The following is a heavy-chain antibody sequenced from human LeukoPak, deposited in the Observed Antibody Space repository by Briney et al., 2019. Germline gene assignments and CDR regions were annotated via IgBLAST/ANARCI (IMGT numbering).Heavy chain of an antibody. D-gene: IGHD3-10*01. CDR1: GGTFSGYY. CDR2: SNDSGGT. Sequence: SETLSLTCAVYGGTFSGYYWSWIRQPPGKRLEWVGESNDSGGTNYNPSLKSRVTISADKSKNQVSLKLTSVTAADTAVYYCARDQDYYGSGSYGPDYWGQGILVTVSS. CDR3: ARDQDYYGSGSYGPDY. J-gene: IGHJ4*02. V-gene: IGHV4-34*01.